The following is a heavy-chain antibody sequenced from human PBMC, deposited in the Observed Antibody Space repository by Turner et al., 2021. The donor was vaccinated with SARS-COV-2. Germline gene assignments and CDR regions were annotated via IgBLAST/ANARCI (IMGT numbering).Heavy chain of an antibody. CDR1: GGSMNSNF. CDR2: IYYRGST. CDR3: ARETVNNWVDP. D-gene: IGHD2-21*02. J-gene: IGHJ5*02. Sequence: QVQLQESGPRLVKPLETLSPPCTVSGGSMNSNFWSWIRQPPGKRLEWIGYIYYRGSTNYNPSLESRVTISVDTSKNQFSLKLTSVTAADTAIYYCARETVNNWVDPWGQGTLVTVSS. V-gene: IGHV4-59*01.